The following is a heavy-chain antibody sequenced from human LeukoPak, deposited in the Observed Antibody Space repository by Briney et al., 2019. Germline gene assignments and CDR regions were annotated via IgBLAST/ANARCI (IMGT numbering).Heavy chain of an antibody. D-gene: IGHD3-9*01. Sequence: ASVKVSCKASGYTFTSYGISWVRQAPGQGLEWMGWISAYNGNTNYAQKLQGRLTMTTDTSTSTAYMELRSLRSDDTAVYYCARDGTYYDILTGYYGKYYYYGMDVWGQGTTVTVSS. CDR1: GYTFTSYG. J-gene: IGHJ6*02. CDR2: ISAYNGNT. CDR3: ARDGTYYDILTGYYGKYYYYGMDV. V-gene: IGHV1-18*01.